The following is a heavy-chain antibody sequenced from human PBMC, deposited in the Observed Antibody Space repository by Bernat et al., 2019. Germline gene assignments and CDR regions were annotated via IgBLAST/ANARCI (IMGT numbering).Heavy chain of an antibody. V-gene: IGHV3-7*03. D-gene: IGHD1-14*01. CDR1: GFTFNTYW. CDR3: ARPITVTGATDAFDI. Sequence: EVQLMDSGGGLVQPGGSLRLSCAASGFTFNTYWMNWVRQAPGKGLEWVANIKQDGSEKYYVDSVKGRFTISRDNAKNSLYLQINSLRAEDTAVYYCARPITVTGATDAFDIWGQGTLVTVSS. CDR2: IKQDGSEK. J-gene: IGHJ3*02.